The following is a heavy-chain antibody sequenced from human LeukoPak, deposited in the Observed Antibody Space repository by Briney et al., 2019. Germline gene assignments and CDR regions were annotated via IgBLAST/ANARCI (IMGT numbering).Heavy chain of an antibody. D-gene: IGHD1-7*01. J-gene: IGHJ6*03. CDR2: IYTSGGT. CDR1: GGSISSYY. CDR3: ARVRRLELPPGNFYYYMDV. Sequence: PSETLSLTCTVSGGSISSYYWSWIRQPAGKGLEWIGRIYTSGGTNYNPSLKSRVTISVDTSKNQFSLKLSSVTAADTAVYYCARVRRLELPPGNFYYYMDVWGKGTMVTVSS. V-gene: IGHV4-4*07.